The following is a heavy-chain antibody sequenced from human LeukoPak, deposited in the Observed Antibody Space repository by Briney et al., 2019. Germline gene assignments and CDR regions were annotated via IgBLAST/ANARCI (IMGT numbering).Heavy chain of an antibody. D-gene: IGHD5-24*01. CDR1: GYSISSGYY. V-gene: IGHV4-38-2*01. Sequence: SETLSLTCAVSGYSISSGYYWGWIRQPPGKGLEWIGSFYHSGSTYYSPSLKSRITISVDTSNNQFSLKLSSVTAADTAVYYCARTDGYQDAFDIWGQGTMVTVSS. CDR2: FYHSGST. CDR3: ARTDGYQDAFDI. J-gene: IGHJ3*02.